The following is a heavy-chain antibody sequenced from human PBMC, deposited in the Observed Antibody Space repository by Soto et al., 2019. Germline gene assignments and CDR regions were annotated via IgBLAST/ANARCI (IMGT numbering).Heavy chain of an antibody. D-gene: IGHD3-22*01. Sequence: VESLKISCKGSGYSFTSYWIGWVRQMPGKGLEWMGIIYPGDSDTRYSPSFQGQVTISADKSISTAYLQWSSLKASDTAMYYCIRHLGDYYDIELDPLGQGTLVIVSS. J-gene: IGHJ5*02. V-gene: IGHV5-51*01. CDR2: IYPGDSDT. CDR3: IRHLGDYYDIELDP. CDR1: GYSFTSYW.